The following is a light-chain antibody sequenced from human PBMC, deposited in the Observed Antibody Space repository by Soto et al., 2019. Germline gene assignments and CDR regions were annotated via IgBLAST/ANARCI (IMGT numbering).Light chain of an antibody. CDR1: QSVLYSSSNENY. CDR3: QQYYSTRRT. J-gene: IGKJ1*01. Sequence: DIVMTQSPDSLAVSLGERATINCKSSQSVLYSSSNENYLAWYQQKPGQPPKLLIYWASTRESGVPDRFSGSGSGTDFTLTNSSLQAEDVAVYYCQQYYSTRRTFGQGTKVEIK. CDR2: WAS. V-gene: IGKV4-1*01.